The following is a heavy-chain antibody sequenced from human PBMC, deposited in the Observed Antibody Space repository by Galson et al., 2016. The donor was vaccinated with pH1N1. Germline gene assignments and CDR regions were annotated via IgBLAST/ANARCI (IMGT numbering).Heavy chain of an antibody. CDR3: SKPSDKRLQFYYFDS. Sequence: SVKLSCAVSGFTFRSQTMTWVRQAPGKGLEWVSSISGTGLSTYYADSVKGRFIISRDNSKNALYLQVNSLRAEDTAVYFCSKPSDKRLQFYYFDSWGQGTLVTVSS. CDR2: ISGTGLST. D-gene: IGHD5-24*01. J-gene: IGHJ4*02. CDR1: GFTFRSQT. V-gene: IGHV3-23*01.